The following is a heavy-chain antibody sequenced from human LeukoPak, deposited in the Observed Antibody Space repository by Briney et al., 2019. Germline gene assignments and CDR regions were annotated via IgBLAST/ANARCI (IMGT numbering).Heavy chain of an antibody. Sequence: GGSLRLSCAASGFTFSSYSMNWVRQAPGKGLEWVSSISSSSNYIYYADSMKGRFTISRDNAKNSLYLQMDSLRAEDTAVYYCAKALAYCGGDCNYSYGMDVWGQGTTVTVSS. J-gene: IGHJ6*02. CDR1: GFTFSSYS. CDR3: AKALAYCGGDCNYSYGMDV. V-gene: IGHV3-21*01. D-gene: IGHD2-21*02. CDR2: ISSSSNYI.